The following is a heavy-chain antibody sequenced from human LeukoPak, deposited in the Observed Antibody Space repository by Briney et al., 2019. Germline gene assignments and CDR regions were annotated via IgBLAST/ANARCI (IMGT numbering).Heavy chain of an antibody. Sequence: GGSLRLSCAASGFTFSSYSMNWVRQAPGKGLEWVSSISSSRSYIYYADSVKGRFTISRDNAKNSLYLQMNSLRAEDTAVYYCASRWSRAWAFDIWGQGTMVTVSS. CDR2: ISSSRSYI. J-gene: IGHJ3*02. CDR3: ASRWSRAWAFDI. CDR1: GFTFSSYS. D-gene: IGHD4-23*01. V-gene: IGHV3-21*01.